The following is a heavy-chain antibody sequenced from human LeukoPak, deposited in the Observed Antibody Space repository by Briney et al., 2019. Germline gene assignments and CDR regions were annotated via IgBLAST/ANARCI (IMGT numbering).Heavy chain of an antibody. CDR3: ARAPLPGSYYYYMDV. CDR1: GFTFSDYF. V-gene: IGHV3-11*01. CDR2: ISSSGYTI. Sequence: GGSLRLACAASGFTFSDYFMSWNRQAPGKGLECVSYISSSGYTIYYADSVKGRFTISRDSAKNSLYLQMNSLRAEDTAVYYCARAPLPGSYYYYMDVWGKGTTVTISS. J-gene: IGHJ6*03. D-gene: IGHD1-26*01.